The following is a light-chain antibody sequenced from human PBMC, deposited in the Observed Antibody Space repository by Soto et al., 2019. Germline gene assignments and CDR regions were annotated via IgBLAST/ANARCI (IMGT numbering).Light chain of an antibody. CDR3: QQYGGSPWT. V-gene: IGKV3-20*01. CDR1: QSVSSSY. CDR2: GAS. J-gene: IGKJ1*01. Sequence: LTKSAGAVSLSPREGATLSCRASQSVSSSYLAWYQQKPGQAPRLLIYGASSRATGIPGRFSGSGSGTDFTLTISRLEPEDFAVYYCQQYGGSPWTFGQGTKVDI.